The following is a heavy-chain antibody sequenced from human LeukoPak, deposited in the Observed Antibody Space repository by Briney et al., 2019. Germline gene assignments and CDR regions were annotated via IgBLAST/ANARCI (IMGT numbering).Heavy chain of an antibody. D-gene: IGHD6-13*01. V-gene: IGHV3-7*01. J-gene: IGHJ4*02. CDR2: IKYDGSEK. CDR1: GFIFSSYW. Sequence: GGSLRLSCTASGFIFSSYWMSWVRQAPGKGLEWVANIKYDGSEKYYVDSVKGRFTISRDNAKNSLYLQMNSLRAEDTAVYYCASGRQLGYWGQGTLVTVSS. CDR3: ASGRQLGY.